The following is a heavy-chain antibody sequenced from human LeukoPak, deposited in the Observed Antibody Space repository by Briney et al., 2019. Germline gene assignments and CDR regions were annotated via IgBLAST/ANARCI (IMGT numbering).Heavy chain of an antibody. CDR2: TSSSSSTI. Sequence: PGGSLRLSCAASGFTFSSYSMNWVRQAPGKGLEWVSYTSSSSSTIYYADSVKGRFTISRDNAKNSLYLQMNSLRAEDTAVYYCARERYCSSTSCLNWFDPWGQGTLVTVSS. D-gene: IGHD2-2*01. V-gene: IGHV3-48*04. J-gene: IGHJ5*02. CDR3: ARERYCSSTSCLNWFDP. CDR1: GFTFSSYS.